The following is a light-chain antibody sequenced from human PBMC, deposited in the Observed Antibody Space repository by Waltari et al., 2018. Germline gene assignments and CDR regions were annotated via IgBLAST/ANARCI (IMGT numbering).Light chain of an antibody. CDR3: QTGGHGTWV. CDR1: SGHSSNV. J-gene: IGLJ3*02. V-gene: IGLV4-69*01. CDR2: VKSDGSH. Sequence: QLVLTQSPSASASLGASVKLTCTLSSGHSSNVIAWLQQRPEKGPRYLRKVKSDGSHSKGDGMPDRFSGSSSGAERDRTISNLQSEDEADYFCQTGGHGTWVFGGGTTLTVL.